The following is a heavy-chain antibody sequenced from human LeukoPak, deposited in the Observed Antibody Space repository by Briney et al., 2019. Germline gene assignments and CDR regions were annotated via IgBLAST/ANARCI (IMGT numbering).Heavy chain of an antibody. J-gene: IGHJ4*02. D-gene: IGHD4-17*01. CDR2: MKSKTDGGTT. CDR1: GLTFSNAW. Sequence: PGGPLRLSCAPSGLTFSNAWMLGLRQSPGKGGEWVGRMKSKTDGGTTDYAAPVKGRFTISRDDSKNTLYLQMNSLKTEDTAVYYCTTDVDYGDYTTHHLDYWGQGTLVTVSS. CDR3: TTDVDYGDYTTHHLDY. V-gene: IGHV3-15*01.